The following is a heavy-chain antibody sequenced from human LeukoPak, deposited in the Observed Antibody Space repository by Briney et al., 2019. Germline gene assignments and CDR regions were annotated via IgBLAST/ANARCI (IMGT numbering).Heavy chain of an antibody. CDR1: GGSFSGYY. CDR3: ASQIVVVPAAMGGWFDP. V-gene: IGHV4-34*01. D-gene: IGHD2-2*01. Sequence: PSETLSLTCAVYGGSFSGYYWSWIRQPPGKGLEWIGEINHSGSTNYNPSLKSRVTISGDTSKNQFSLKLSSVTAADTAVYYCASQIVVVPAAMGGWFDPWGQGTLVTVSS. CDR2: INHSGST. J-gene: IGHJ5*02.